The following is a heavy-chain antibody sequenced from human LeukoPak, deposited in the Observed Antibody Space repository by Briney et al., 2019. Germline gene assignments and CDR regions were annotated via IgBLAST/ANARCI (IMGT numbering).Heavy chain of an antibody. V-gene: IGHV1-46*01. CDR1: GYTFTTYY. J-gene: IGHJ6*02. Sequence: GASVKVSCKTSGYTFTTYYMHWVRQAPGQGLEWMGIINPSGGTTNYAQKFQGRVTMTRDTSTTTLYMELRSLRSDDTAVYYCARDPGTYYDFWSGYYLDYYYYYGMDVWGQGTTVTVSS. CDR2: INPSGGTT. D-gene: IGHD3-3*01. CDR3: ARDPGTYYDFWSGYYLDYYYYYGMDV.